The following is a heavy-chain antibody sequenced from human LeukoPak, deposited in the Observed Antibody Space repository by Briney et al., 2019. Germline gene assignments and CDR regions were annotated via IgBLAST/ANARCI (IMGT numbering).Heavy chain of an antibody. D-gene: IGHD4-17*01. CDR1: GFTFSSYA. CDR3: AKDDTVTTRSTYYFDY. V-gene: IGHV3-23*01. CDR2: ISGSGGST. Sequence: PGGSLRLSCAASGFTFSSYAMSWVRQAPGKGLEWVSAISGSGGSTNYADSVKGRFTISRDNSKNTLYLQMNSLRAEDTAVYYCAKDDTVTTRSTYYFDYWGQGTLVTVSS. J-gene: IGHJ4*02.